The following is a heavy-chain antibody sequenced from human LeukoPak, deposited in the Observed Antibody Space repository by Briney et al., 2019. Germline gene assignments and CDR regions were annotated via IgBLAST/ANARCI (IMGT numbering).Heavy chain of an antibody. CDR3: ARYSSGFAFWFDP. V-gene: IGHV4-59*01. J-gene: IGHJ5*02. D-gene: IGHD6-19*01. CDR1: GGSISSYY. Sequence: SETLSLTCTVSGGSISSYYWSWIRQPPGKGLEWIGYIYYSGSTNYNPSLKSRVTISVDTSKNQFSLKLSSVTAADTAVYYCARYSSGFAFWFDPWGQGTLVTVSS. CDR2: IYYSGST.